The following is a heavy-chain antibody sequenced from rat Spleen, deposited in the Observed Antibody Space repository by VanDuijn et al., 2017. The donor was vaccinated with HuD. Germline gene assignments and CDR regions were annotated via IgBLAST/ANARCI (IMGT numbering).Heavy chain of an antibody. Sequence: EVQLVESAGGLVQPGRSLKLSCAASGFTFSDFYMAWVRQAPTKGLERVASITYDGSSTYCRDSVKGRFTLSRDNAKSTLYLQMNSLRSEDTATYYCTRDSDIPTYFFDYWGQGVMVTVSS. D-gene: IGHD2-1*01. CDR3: TRDSDIPTYFFDY. CDR2: ITYDGSST. V-gene: IGHV5-20*01. J-gene: IGHJ2*01. CDR1: GFTFSDFY.